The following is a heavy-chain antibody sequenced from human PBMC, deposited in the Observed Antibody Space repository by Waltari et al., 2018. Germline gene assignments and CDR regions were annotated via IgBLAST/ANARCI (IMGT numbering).Heavy chain of an antibody. J-gene: IGHJ5*02. CDR3: ARGNYGDYVSRWFDP. CDR2: INHSGST. Sequence: QVQLQQWGAGLLKPSETLSLTCAVYGGSFSGYYWSWIRQPPGKGLEWIGEINHSGSTNYNPPLKSRVTISVDTSKNQFALKLSSVTAADTAVYYCARGNYGDYVSRWFDPWGQGTLVTVSS. V-gene: IGHV4-34*01. D-gene: IGHD4-17*01. CDR1: GGSFSGYY.